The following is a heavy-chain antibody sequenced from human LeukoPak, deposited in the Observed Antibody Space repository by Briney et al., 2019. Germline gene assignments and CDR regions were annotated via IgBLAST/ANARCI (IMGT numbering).Heavy chain of an antibody. V-gene: IGHV4-61*01. D-gene: IGHD6-13*01. J-gene: IGHJ4*02. CDR1: GGSVSSGSYY. CDR3: ARESIAAPGTIAY. Sequence: SEALSLTCTVSGGSVSSGSYYWSWIRQPPGKGLKWIGYIYYSGSTNYNSSLKSRVTISVDTSKDQFSLKLSSVTAADTAVYYCARESIAAPGTIAYWGQGTLVTVSS. CDR2: IYYSGST.